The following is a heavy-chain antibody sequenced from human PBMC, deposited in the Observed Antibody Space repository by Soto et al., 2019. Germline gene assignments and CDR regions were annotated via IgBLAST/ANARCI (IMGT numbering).Heavy chain of an antibody. CDR1: GGSISSGDYY. Sequence: SETLSLTCTVSGGSISSGDYYWGWIRQPPGKGLEWIGYIYYSGSTYDNPSLKSRVTISVDTSKNQFSLKLSSVTAADTAVYYCARVLNYYGSGSYYPFDPWGQGTLVTVSS. CDR3: ARVLNYYGSGSYYPFDP. D-gene: IGHD3-10*01. V-gene: IGHV4-30-4*01. J-gene: IGHJ5*02. CDR2: IYYSGST.